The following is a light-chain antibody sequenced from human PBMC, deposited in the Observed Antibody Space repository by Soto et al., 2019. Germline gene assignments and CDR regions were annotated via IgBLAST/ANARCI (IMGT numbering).Light chain of an antibody. V-gene: IGKV1-5*01. J-gene: IGKJ1*01. Sequence: DIQMTQSPSTLSASVGDRVTITCRASQSISNWLAWYQQKPGKAPNLLIYDASNLESVVSSRFSGSGSGTKFTLTISSLQPDDFATYYCQQYNSYPGTVGQGTKVDIK. CDR3: QQYNSYPGT. CDR1: QSISNW. CDR2: DAS.